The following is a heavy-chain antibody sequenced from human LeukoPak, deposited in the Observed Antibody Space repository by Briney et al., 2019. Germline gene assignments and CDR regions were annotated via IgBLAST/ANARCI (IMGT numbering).Heavy chain of an antibody. CDR2: MNSDGRGI. J-gene: IGHJ5*02. CDR1: GFTLSVYW. V-gene: IGHV3-74*01. CDR3: AKDEIAGGPNWFDP. Sequence: PGGSLRLSCAASGFTLSVYWMHWVRQVPGKDLVWVARMNSDGRGITYADSVKGRFTISRDNSKNTLYLQMNSLRAEDTAVYYCAKDEIAGGPNWFDPWGQGTLVTVSS. D-gene: IGHD2-15*01.